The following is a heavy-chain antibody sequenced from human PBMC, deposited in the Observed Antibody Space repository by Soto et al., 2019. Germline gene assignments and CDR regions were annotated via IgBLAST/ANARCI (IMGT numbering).Heavy chain of an antibody. V-gene: IGHV1-24*01. J-gene: IGHJ4*02. CDR3: ATDKGYCSSTSCYTLDY. CDR1: GYTLTELS. Sequence: ASVKVSCKVSGYTLTELSMHWVRQPPGKGLEWTGGFDPEDGETIYARKFQGRVTMTEDTSTDTAYMELSSLRSEDTAVYYCATDKGYCSSTSCYTLDYWGQGTLVTVSS. D-gene: IGHD2-2*02. CDR2: FDPEDGET.